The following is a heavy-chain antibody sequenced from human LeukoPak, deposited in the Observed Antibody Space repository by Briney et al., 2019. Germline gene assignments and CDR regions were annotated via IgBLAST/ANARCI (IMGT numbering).Heavy chain of an antibody. CDR1: GFTFSGYE. V-gene: IGHV3-48*03. J-gene: IGHJ6*03. Sequence: GGSLRLSCTASGFTFSGYEMNWVRQAPGKGLEWVSYISSSGGTIYYADSVKGRFTISRDNSKNTLYLQMNSLRAEDTAVYYCAGPDPVAGTSYYYYMDVWGKGTTVTVSS. CDR2: ISSSGGTI. CDR3: AGPDPVAGTSYYYYMDV. D-gene: IGHD6-19*01.